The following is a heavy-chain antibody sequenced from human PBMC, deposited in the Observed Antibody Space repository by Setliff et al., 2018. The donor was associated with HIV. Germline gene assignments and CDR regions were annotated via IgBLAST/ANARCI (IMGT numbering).Heavy chain of an antibody. V-gene: IGHV4-4*08. CDR1: RGSINNDY. Sequence: SETLSLTCTVSRGSINNDYWSWIRQSPGKGLEWIGYVQNRGTTNYTSTLKSRVTISVDTSRNQFSLKLTSVTAADTAVYYCARDRHIAVSGDDAFDIWGQGTLVTVSS. D-gene: IGHD6-19*01. CDR3: ARDRHIAVSGDDAFDI. CDR2: VQNRGTT. J-gene: IGHJ3*02.